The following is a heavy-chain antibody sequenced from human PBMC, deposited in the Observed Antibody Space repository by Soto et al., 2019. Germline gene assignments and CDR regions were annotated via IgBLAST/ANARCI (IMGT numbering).Heavy chain of an antibody. CDR1: GFTFSSYG. CDR2: ISYDGSNK. J-gene: IGHJ4*02. V-gene: IGHV3-30*18. CDR3: AKIGGYYDSSGYHGFDY. D-gene: IGHD3-22*01. Sequence: XGSLLLSCADSGFTFSSYGMHWVRQAPGKGLEWVAVISYDGSNKYYADSVKGRFTISRDNSKNTLYLQMNSLRAEDTAVYYCAKIGGYYDSSGYHGFDYWGQGTRGTVSS.